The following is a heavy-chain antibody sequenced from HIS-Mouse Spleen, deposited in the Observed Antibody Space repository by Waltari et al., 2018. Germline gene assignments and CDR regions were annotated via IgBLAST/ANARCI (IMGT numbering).Heavy chain of an antibody. CDR3: ARDHKSVVVAAKYFDY. J-gene: IGHJ4*02. Sequence: QLQLQESGPGLVKPSETLSLTCTVSGGSISSSSYYWGWIRQPPGKGLEWIGSIYYSGSTYYNPSLKSRVTISVDTSKNQFSLKLSSVTAADTAVYYCARDHKSVVVAAKYFDYWGQGTLVTVSS. V-gene: IGHV4-39*07. CDR1: GGSISSSSYY. D-gene: IGHD2-15*01. CDR2: IYYSGST.